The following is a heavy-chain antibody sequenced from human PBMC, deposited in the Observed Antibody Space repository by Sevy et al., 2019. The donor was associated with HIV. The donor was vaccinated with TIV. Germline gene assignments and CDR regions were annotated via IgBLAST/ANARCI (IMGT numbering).Heavy chain of an antibody. CDR1: GFTFSRYA. Sequence: GGSLRLSCAASGFTFSRYAMSWVRQAPGKGLEWVSGLTNNGDITFDADSVKGRFTISRDNSRNILYLQMNNLRVDDTAVYYCAKEKEYTDPYYFDDWGQGTLVTVSS. D-gene: IGHD1-1*01. CDR3: AKEKEYTDPYYFDD. J-gene: IGHJ4*02. CDR2: LTNNGDIT. V-gene: IGHV3-23*01.